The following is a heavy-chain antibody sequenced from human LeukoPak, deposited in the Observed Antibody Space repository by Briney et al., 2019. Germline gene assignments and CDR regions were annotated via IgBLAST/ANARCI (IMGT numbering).Heavy chain of an antibody. CDR1: GYTFTSYY. CDR3: ARGAAAGTTQNWFDP. D-gene: IGHD6-13*01. J-gene: IGHJ5*02. V-gene: IGHV1-46*01. CDR2: INPSGGST. Sequence: GASVKVSCKASGYTFTSYYMHWVRQAPGQGLEWMGIINPSGGSTSYAQKFQGRVTMTRDMSTSTVYMELSSLRSEDTAVYYCARGAAAGTTQNWFDPWGRGTLVTVSS.